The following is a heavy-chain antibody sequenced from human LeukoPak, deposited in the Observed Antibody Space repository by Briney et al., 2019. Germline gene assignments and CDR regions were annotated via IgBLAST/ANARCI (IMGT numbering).Heavy chain of an antibody. CDR1: GFTFRDYI. J-gene: IGHJ3*02. CDR2: IRRGANSYTT. V-gene: IGHV3-72*01. D-gene: IGHD2-21*01. CDR3: CRDGGEGGDSAFDI. Sequence: GGSLRLSCAASGFTFRDYILDWVRQAPGKGLEWVGRIRRGANSYTTEYAASVKGRFTISRDDSRNSLYLHMNSLKTEDTAVYHCCRDGGEGGDSAFDIWGQGTMVTVSS.